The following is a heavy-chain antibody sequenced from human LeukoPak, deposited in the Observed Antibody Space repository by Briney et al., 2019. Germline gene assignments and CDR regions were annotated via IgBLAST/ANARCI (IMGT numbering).Heavy chain of an antibody. CDR2: IYSGGST. D-gene: IGHD1-1*01. J-gene: IGHJ2*01. Sequence: GGSLRLSCAASGFTVSSNYMSWVRQAPGKGLEWVSVIYSGGSTYYADSVKGRFTISRDNSKNTLYLQMNGLRAEDTAVYYCARDRKGSGTRTRYFDLWGRGTLVTVSS. V-gene: IGHV3-53*01. CDR1: GFTVSSNY. CDR3: ARDRKGSGTRTRYFDL.